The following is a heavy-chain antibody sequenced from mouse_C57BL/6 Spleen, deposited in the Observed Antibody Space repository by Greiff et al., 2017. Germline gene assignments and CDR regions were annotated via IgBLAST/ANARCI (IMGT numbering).Heavy chain of an antibody. CDR2: IDPEDGET. Sequence: VQLQQSGAELVKPGASVKLSCTASGFNIKDYYMHWVKQRTEQGLVWIGRIDPEDGETKYAPKFQGKATITAATSSNTAYLQLSSLTSEDTAVDCCASANTVALDYWGQGTTLTVSS. CDR1: GFNIKDYY. CDR3: ASANTVALDY. J-gene: IGHJ2*01. D-gene: IGHD1-1*01. V-gene: IGHV14-2*01.